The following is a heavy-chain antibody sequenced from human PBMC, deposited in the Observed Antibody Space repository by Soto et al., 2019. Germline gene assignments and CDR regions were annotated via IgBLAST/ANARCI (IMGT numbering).Heavy chain of an antibody. D-gene: IGHD2-8*01. J-gene: IGHJ6*02. V-gene: IGHV3-30*18. Sequence: PGGSLRLSCAASGFTFSSYGMHWVRQAPGKGLEWVAIMSYDGSHKYYADSVKGRFTISRDNSKNTLSLQMNSLRAEDTAVYYCAKNAASCTNGVCYNSGMDVWGQGPRSPSP. CDR2: MSYDGSHK. CDR3: AKNAASCTNGVCYNSGMDV. CDR1: GFTFSSYG.